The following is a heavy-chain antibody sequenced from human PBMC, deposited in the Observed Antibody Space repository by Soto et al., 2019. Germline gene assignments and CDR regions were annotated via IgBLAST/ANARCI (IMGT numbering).Heavy chain of an antibody. CDR3: TRQEFDFYYGLDV. D-gene: IGHD3-10*01. Sequence: SETLSLTCAVSGGTISSGGYSWSWIRQPPGKGLEWIGYIYHSGSTYYNPSLKSRLTISVDTSKNQFSLKLSSVTAADTAVYYCTRQEFDFYYGLDVWGQGTTVTVSS. CDR2: IYHSGST. J-gene: IGHJ6*02. CDR1: GGTISSGGYS. V-gene: IGHV4-30-2*01.